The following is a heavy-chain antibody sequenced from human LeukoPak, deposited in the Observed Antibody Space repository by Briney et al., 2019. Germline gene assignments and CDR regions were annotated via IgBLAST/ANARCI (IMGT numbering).Heavy chain of an antibody. D-gene: IGHD2-2*01. CDR2: MNPNSGNT. V-gene: IGHV1-8*02. J-gene: IGHJ6*02. CDR1: GYTFTGYY. CDR3: ARGPIVVVPAAIYYYGMDV. Sequence: AASVKVSCKASGYTFTGYYMHWVRQATGQGLEWMGWMNPNSGNTGYAQKFQGRVTMTRNTSISTAYMELSSLRSEDTAVYYCARGPIVVVPAAIYYYGMDVWGQGTTVTVSS.